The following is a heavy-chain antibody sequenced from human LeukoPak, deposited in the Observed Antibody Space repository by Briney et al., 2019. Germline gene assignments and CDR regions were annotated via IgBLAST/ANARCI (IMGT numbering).Heavy chain of an antibody. D-gene: IGHD3-22*01. CDR2: FDPEDGET. J-gene: IGHJ4*02. CDR1: GYTLTELS. V-gene: IGHV1-24*01. Sequence: ASVKVSCKVSGYTLTELSMHWVRQAPGKGLEWMGGFDPEDGETIYAQKFQGRVTMTEDTSTDTAYMELSSLRSEDTAVYYCATVRREEYYYDSSGYLGCWGQGTLVTVSS. CDR3: ATVRREEYYYDSSGYLGC.